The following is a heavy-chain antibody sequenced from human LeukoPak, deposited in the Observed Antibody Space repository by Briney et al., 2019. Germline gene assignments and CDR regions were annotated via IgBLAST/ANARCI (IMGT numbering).Heavy chain of an antibody. J-gene: IGHJ5*02. CDR2: IYHSWIT. CDR1: DYSITSDYY. Sequence: SETLSLTCAVSDYSITSDYYWGWIRQPPGKGLEWIGSIYHSWITYYNPSLKSRVTISVDTSKNQFSLKLTSVTAADTAVYYCAREGSTSGTNWFDPWGQGTLVTVST. V-gene: IGHV4-38-2*02. D-gene: IGHD3-10*01. CDR3: AREGSTSGTNWFDP.